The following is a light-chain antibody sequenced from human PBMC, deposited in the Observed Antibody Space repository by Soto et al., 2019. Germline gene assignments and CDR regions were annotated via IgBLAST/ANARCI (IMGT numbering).Light chain of an antibody. J-gene: IGKJ4*01. CDR2: GAS. Sequence: EIVLTQSPGTLSLSPGERATLSCRASQSVSSSYLAWYQQKPGQAPRLLIYGASSRATGIPDRFSGSGSGTDLALTISRLEPEDFAVYYCQQYGSSPFTFGGATKVEIQ. CDR3: QQYGSSPFT. V-gene: IGKV3-20*01. CDR1: QSVSSSY.